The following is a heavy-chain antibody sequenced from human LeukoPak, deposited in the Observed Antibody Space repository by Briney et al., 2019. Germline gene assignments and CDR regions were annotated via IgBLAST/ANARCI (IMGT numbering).Heavy chain of an antibody. CDR2: IYYSGST. CDR3: ARDLPTTVTTD. Sequence: SETLSLTCTVSGGSISSSSYYWGWIRQPPGKGLEWIGSIYYSGSTYYNPSLKSRVTMSVDTSKNQFSLKLSSVTAADTAVYYCARDLPTTVTTDWGQGTLVTVSS. CDR1: GGSISSSSYY. J-gene: IGHJ4*02. D-gene: IGHD4-17*01. V-gene: IGHV4-39*07.